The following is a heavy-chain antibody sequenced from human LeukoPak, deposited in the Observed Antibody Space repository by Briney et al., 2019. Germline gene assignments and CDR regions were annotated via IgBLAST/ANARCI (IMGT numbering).Heavy chain of an antibody. CDR1: GFTFGKYW. CDR2: INHSGST. Sequence: GSLRLSCVASGFTFGKYWMSWIRQPPGKGLEWIGEINHSGSTNYNPSLKSRVTISVDTSKNQFSLKLSSVTAADTAVYYCARALDGMDVWGQGTTVTVSS. CDR3: ARALDGMDV. V-gene: IGHV4-34*01. J-gene: IGHJ6*02.